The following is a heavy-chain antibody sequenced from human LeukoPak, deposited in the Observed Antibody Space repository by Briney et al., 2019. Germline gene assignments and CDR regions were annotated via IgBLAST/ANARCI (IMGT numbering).Heavy chain of an antibody. J-gene: IGHJ4*02. CDR1: GFSLSGYS. D-gene: IGHD2-21*01. CDR2: IKPKTDGETT. Sequence: GGSLRLSCAASGFSLSGYSMNWVRQAPGKGLEWVGRIKPKTDGETTEYAAPVKDRFSISRDDSKSMMYLQMNSLKTEDTAVYYCITPLPYSAQGGQGTLVTVSS. V-gene: IGHV3-15*07. CDR3: ITPLPYSAQ.